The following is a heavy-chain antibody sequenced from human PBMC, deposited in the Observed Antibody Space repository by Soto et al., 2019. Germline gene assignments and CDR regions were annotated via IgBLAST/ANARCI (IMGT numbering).Heavy chain of an antibody. CDR2: INPNSGGT. J-gene: IGHJ6*02. CDR3: ARSLLNWNYGMDV. CDR1: GYTFTGYY. Sequence: EASVKVSCKASGYTFTGYYMHWVRQAPGQGLEWMGWINPNSGGTNYAQKFQGWVTMTRDTSISTAYMELSRLRSDDTAVYYCARSLLNWNYGMDVWGQGTTVTV. D-gene: IGHD1-20*01. V-gene: IGHV1-2*04.